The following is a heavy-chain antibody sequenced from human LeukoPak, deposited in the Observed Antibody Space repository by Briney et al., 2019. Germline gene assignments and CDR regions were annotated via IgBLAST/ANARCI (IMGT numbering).Heavy chain of an antibody. J-gene: IGHJ4*02. Sequence: PGGSLRLSCAASGFTFSSYAMHWVRQAPGKGLEWVAVISYDGSNKYYADSVKGRFTISRDNSKNTLYLQMNSLRAEDTAVYYCARERGEAVAALDYWGQGTLVTVSS. D-gene: IGHD6-19*01. V-gene: IGHV3-30-3*01. CDR1: GFTFSSYA. CDR3: ARERGEAVAALDY. CDR2: ISYDGSNK.